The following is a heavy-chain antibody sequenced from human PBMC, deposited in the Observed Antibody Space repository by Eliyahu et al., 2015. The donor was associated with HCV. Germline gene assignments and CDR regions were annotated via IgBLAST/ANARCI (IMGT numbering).Heavy chain of an antibody. CDR1: GGTFSSYA. D-gene: IGHD2-2*01. V-gene: IGHV1-69*01. CDR3: ARGMTRDIVVVPAAIGVYYYYGMDA. Sequence: QVQLVQSGAEVKKPGSSVKVSCKASGGTFSSYAISWVRXAPGQGLEWMGGIIPIFGTANYAQKXQGRVTITADESTSTAYMELSSLRSEDTAVYYCARGMTRDIVVVPAAIGVYYYYGMDAWGQGTTVTVSS. CDR2: IIPIFGTA. J-gene: IGHJ6*02.